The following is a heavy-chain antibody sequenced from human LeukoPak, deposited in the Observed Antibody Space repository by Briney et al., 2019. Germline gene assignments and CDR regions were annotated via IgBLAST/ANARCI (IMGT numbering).Heavy chain of an antibody. V-gene: IGHV3-66*01. J-gene: IGHJ3*02. Sequence: GGSLRLSCAASGFTVSSNYMSWVRQAPGKGLEWVSVIYSCGSTYYADSVKGRFTISRDNSKNTLYLQMNSLRAEDTAVYYCARELEGGGDFWARPGAFDIWGQGTMVTVSS. D-gene: IGHD2-21*02. CDR3: ARELEGGGDFWARPGAFDI. CDR1: GFTVSSNY. CDR2: IYSCGST.